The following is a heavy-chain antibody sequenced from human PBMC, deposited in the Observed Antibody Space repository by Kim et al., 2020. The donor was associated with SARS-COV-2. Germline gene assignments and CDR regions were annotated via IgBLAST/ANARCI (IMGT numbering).Heavy chain of an antibody. V-gene: IGHV1-3*02. CDR3: ARGGRYSYGPRRSDYYYGMDV. CDR1: GYTFTSYA. J-gene: IGHJ6*02. D-gene: IGHD5-18*01. Sequence: ASVKVSCKASGYTFTSYAMHWVRQAPGQRLEWMGWSNAGNGNTKYSQEFQGRVTITRDTSASTAYMELSSLRSEDMAVYYCARGGRYSYGPRRSDYYYGMDVWGQGTTVTVSS. CDR2: SNAGNGNT.